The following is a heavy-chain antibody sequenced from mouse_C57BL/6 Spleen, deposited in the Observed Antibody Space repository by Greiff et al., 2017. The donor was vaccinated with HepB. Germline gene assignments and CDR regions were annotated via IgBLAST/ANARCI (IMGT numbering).Heavy chain of an antibody. Sequence: EVKLVESEGGLVQPGSSMKLSCTASGFTFSDYYMAWVRQVPEKGLEWVANINYDGSSTYYLDSLKSRFIISRDNAKNILYLQMSSLKSEDTATYYCAREDYGSSYHFDYWGQGTTLTVSS. D-gene: IGHD1-1*01. J-gene: IGHJ2*01. CDR2: INYDGSST. CDR3: AREDYGSSYHFDY. V-gene: IGHV5-16*01. CDR1: GFTFSDYY.